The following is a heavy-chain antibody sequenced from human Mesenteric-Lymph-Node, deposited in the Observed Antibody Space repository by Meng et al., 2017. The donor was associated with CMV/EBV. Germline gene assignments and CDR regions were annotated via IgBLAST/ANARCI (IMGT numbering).Heavy chain of an antibody. CDR1: GCSLSTSGVG. D-gene: IGHD3-10*01. CDR2: SYWDDGK. J-gene: IGHJ4*02. V-gene: IGHV2-5*02. CDR3: AHSILSGSFDY. Sequence: CNFSGCSLSTSGVGLDWIRQPPGKAREWLALSYWDDGKRYSPSLKSRLTITKDTSKNQVVLTMTNMDPVYTATYYCAHSILSGSFDYWGQGTLVTVSS.